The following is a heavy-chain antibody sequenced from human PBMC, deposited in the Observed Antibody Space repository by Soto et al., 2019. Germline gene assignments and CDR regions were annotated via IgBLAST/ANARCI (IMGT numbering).Heavy chain of an antibody. V-gene: IGHV3-30*18. Sequence: QVQLVESGGGVVQPGRSLRLSCAASGFMFSSYGMHWVRQAPGKGLEWVALLSYDGSNKYYADSVKGRFTISRDNSKNTLYLQMNSLRAEDTAVYYCAKGLYASGRSFLDYWGQGTLVTVSS. CDR2: LSYDGSNK. D-gene: IGHD6-19*01. CDR3: AKGLYASGRSFLDY. CDR1: GFMFSSYG. J-gene: IGHJ4*02.